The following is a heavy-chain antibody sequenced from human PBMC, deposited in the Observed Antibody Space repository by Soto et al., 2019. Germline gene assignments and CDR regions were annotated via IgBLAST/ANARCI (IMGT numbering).Heavy chain of an antibody. V-gene: IGHV4-39*01. CDR3: ATQEVGGSYVYTFDP. D-gene: IGHD1-26*01. Sequence: QLHLRESGPGLVKPSETLSLTCTVSGDSITSSSYYWGWIRQPPGKGLEWIGSIYYSGSTYYSPSLKSRVTISVDTSKNQFSLKLSSVTAADTAVYYCATQEVGGSYVYTFDPWGQGTLVTVSS. CDR2: IYYSGST. CDR1: GDSITSSSYY. J-gene: IGHJ5*02.